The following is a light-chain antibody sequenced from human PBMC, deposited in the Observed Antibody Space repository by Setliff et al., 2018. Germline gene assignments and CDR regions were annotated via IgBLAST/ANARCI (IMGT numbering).Light chain of an antibody. CDR3: LSYTNSDTVV. V-gene: IGLV2-14*01. CDR2: EVI. J-gene: IGLJ1*01. CDR1: SSDIGGYKY. Sequence: QSALTQPASVSGSPGQSITISCTGTSSDIGGYKYVSWCQQHPGKAPKLMIYEVIKRPSGVSNRFSGSKSGNTASLTISGLQDEDEADYYCLSYTNSDTVVFGTGTKVTVL.